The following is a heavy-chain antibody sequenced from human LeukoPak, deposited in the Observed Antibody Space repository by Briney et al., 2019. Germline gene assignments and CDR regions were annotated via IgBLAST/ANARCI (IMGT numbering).Heavy chain of an antibody. CDR2: INSDGSST. Sequence: GRSLRLSCAASGFTFSSYWMHWVRQAPGKGLVWVSRINSDGSSTSYADSVKGRFAISRDNAKNTLYLQMNSLRAEDTAVYYCARAYGSSSLAGYWGQGTLVTVSS. D-gene: IGHD3-10*01. V-gene: IGHV3-74*01. J-gene: IGHJ4*02. CDR1: GFTFSSYW. CDR3: ARAYGSSSLAGY.